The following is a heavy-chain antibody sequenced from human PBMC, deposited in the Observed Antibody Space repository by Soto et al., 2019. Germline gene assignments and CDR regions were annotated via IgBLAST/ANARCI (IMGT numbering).Heavy chain of an antibody. V-gene: IGHV3-23*01. CDR2: GRGHCGTT. D-gene: IGHD3-10*01. Sequence: TPGEGLERVSGGRGHCGTTPYADPVKGRSTLSRDNSNNTLYLQMNSLRAEDTAIYYCVKEGKRGVDGFDFCRQRTLVTV. J-gene: IGHJ4*02. CDR3: VKEGKRGVDGFDF.